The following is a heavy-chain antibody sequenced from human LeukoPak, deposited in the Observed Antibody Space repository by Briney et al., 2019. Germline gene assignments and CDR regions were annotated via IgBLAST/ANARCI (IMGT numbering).Heavy chain of an antibody. V-gene: IGHV3-30-3*01. CDR3: ARSGYGYGSYYFDY. CDR2: ISYDGSNK. J-gene: IGHJ4*02. CDR1: GFTFSSYA. Sequence: GGSLRPSCAASGFTFSSYAMHWVRQAPGKGLEGVAVISYDGSNKYYADSVKGRFTISRDNSKNTLYLQMNSLRAEDTAVYYCARSGYGYGSYYFDYWGQGTLVSVSS. D-gene: IGHD5-18*01.